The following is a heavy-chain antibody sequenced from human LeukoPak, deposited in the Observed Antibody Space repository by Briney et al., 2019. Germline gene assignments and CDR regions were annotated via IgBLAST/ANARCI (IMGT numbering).Heavy chain of an antibody. CDR2: ISSFSSTI. CDR1: GYSFTSYW. J-gene: IGHJ4*02. Sequence: PGESLKISCKGSGYSFTSYWIGWVRQAPGKGLEWVSYISSFSSTIYYADSVKGRFTISRDNAKNSLYLQMNSLRDEDTAVYYCARGSYGAVDYWGQGTLVTISS. D-gene: IGHD4/OR15-4a*01. CDR3: ARGSYGAVDY. V-gene: IGHV3-48*02.